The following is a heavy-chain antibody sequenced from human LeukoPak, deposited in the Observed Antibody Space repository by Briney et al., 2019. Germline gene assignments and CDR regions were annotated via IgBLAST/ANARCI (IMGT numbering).Heavy chain of an antibody. Sequence: ASVKVSCKASGGTFSSYAISWVRQAPGQGLEWMGGIIPIFGTANYAQKFQGRVTMTRDMSTSTVYMELSSLRSEDTAVYYCARDLSRGRGPPEYWGQGTLVTVSS. J-gene: IGHJ4*02. CDR3: ARDLSRGRGPPEY. CDR1: GGTFSSYA. D-gene: IGHD3-16*01. V-gene: IGHV1-69*05. CDR2: IIPIFGTA.